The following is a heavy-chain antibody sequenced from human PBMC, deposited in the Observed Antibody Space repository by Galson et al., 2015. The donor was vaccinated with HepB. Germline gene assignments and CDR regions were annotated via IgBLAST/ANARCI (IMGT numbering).Heavy chain of an antibody. J-gene: IGHJ4*02. CDR3: ARDDPDDWRAKGGLDY. V-gene: IGHV1-69*04. Sequence: SVKVSCKASGGTFSSYTISWVRQAPGQGLEWMGRIIPILGIANYAQKFQGRVTITADKSTSTAYMELSSLRSEDTAVYYCARDDPDDWRAKGGLDYWGQGTLVTVSS. CDR2: IIPILGIA. CDR1: GGTFSSYT. D-gene: IGHD2-21*01.